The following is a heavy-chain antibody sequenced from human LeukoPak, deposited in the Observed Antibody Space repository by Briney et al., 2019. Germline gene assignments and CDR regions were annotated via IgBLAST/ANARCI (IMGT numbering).Heavy chain of an antibody. D-gene: IGHD2-15*01. CDR3: AREPLVVAATPFDY. V-gene: IGHV4-39*07. J-gene: IGHJ4*02. CDR1: GGSISTHSYY. CDR2: ISYSGST. Sequence: SETLSLTCTVSGGSISTHSYYWGWIRQPPGKGLEWIGSISYSGSTYYSPSLKSRVTISVDTSKNQFSLKLSSVTAADTAVYYCAREPLVVAATPFDYWGQGTLVTVSS.